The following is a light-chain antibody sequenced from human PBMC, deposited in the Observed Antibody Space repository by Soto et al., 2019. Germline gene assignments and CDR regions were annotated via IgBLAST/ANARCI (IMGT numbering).Light chain of an antibody. V-gene: IGLV2-23*02. J-gene: IGLJ1*01. CDR1: GNAVSYQL. Sequence: QSALTQPASVSGSPGQSITISCSGNAVSYQLVSWYQQQPGKAPKLILYNVTRRPSGVSNRFSGFKSGTTASLKITGLKAEDEADYYCCSFVGVTNDVFGNGTKLTVL. CDR2: NVT. CDR3: CSFVGVTNDV.